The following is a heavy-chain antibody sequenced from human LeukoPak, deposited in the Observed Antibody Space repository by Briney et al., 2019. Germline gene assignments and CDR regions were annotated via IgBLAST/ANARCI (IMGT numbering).Heavy chain of an antibody. D-gene: IGHD2-2*01. V-gene: IGHV4-34*01. CDR2: INHSGST. Sequence: PSETLSLTCAVYGGSFSGYYWSWIRQPPGKGREWIGEINHSGSTNYNPSLKGRVTISVDTSKNQFSLKLSSVTAADTAVYYCTIHIVVVPAAKKKNWFDPWGQGTLVTVSS. CDR1: GGSFSGYY. J-gene: IGHJ5*02. CDR3: TIHIVVVPAAKKKNWFDP.